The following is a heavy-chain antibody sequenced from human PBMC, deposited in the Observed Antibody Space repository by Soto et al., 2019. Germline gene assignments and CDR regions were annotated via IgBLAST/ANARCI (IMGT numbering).Heavy chain of an antibody. D-gene: IGHD2-2*01. CDR2: IYYSGST. CDR1: GGSISSYY. CDR3: ARHITPKDIVVVPAAWDY. V-gene: IGHV4-59*08. J-gene: IGHJ4*02. Sequence: PSETLSLTCTVSGGSISSYYWSWIRQPPGKGLEWIGYIYYSGSTNYNPSLKSRVTISVDTSKNQFSLKLSSVTAADTAVYYCARHITPKDIVVVPAAWDYWGQGTLVTVSS.